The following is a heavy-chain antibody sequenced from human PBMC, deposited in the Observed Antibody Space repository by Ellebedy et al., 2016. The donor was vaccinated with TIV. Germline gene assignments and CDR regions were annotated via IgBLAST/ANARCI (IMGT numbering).Heavy chain of an antibody. J-gene: IGHJ4*02. CDR1: GFTFSSYA. V-gene: IGHV3-23*01. Sequence: GGSLRLXXAASGFTFSSYAMSWVRQAPGKGLEWVSAISGSGGSTYYADSVKGRFTISRDNSKNTLYLQMNSLRAEDTAVYYCAKVGQLGSFFDYWGQGTLVTVSS. CDR2: ISGSGGST. CDR3: AKVGQLGSFFDY. D-gene: IGHD6-6*01.